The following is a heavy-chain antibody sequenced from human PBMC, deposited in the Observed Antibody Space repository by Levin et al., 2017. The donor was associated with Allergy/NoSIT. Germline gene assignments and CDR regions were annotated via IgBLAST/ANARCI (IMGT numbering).Heavy chain of an antibody. CDR1: GFSLSGHS. J-gene: IGHJ5*02. D-gene: IGHD6-25*01. CDR3: ARDQRLA. CDR2: ISGSGTYI. V-gene: IGHV3-21*04. Sequence: GGSLRLSCVASGFSLSGHSMNWVRQAPGKGLEWVSTISGSGTYINYVHSVKGRFAISRDAAKSSVYLQMNSLREEDTAVYFCARDQRLAWGQGVLVTVSS.